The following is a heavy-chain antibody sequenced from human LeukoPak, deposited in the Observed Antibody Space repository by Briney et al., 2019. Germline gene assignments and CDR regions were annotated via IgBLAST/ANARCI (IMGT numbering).Heavy chain of an antibody. V-gene: IGHV3-53*01. CDR2: IYRSGSA. CDR3: ARIASTNPYYYGMDI. CDR1: GFTVNNNY. Sequence: GGCLRLSCAASGFTVNNNYMTWVRQAPGKGLQWVSVIYRSGSAYYTDSVKGRFTISRDNSKDTLYLQMNSLRAEDTAVYYCARIASTNPYYYGMDIWGQGTTVTVSS. J-gene: IGHJ6*02. D-gene: IGHD6-13*01.